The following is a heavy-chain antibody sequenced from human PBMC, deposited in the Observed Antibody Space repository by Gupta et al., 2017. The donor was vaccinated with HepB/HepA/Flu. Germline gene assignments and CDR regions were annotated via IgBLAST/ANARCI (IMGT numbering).Heavy chain of an antibody. CDR2: ISDTT. CDR1: GFTFNNYA. D-gene: IGHD6-13*01. CDR3: AKAQQLVAYNCFDP. V-gene: IGHV3-23*01. Sequence: EVQLLESGGGLVQPGGSLSLSCAASGFTFNNYAMAWVRQATGKGLEWVSSISDTTYYADSVKGRFTISRDNSKNTLYLQMNTLKVEDTAVYYCAKAQQLVAYNCFDPWGQGALVTVSS. J-gene: IGHJ5*02.